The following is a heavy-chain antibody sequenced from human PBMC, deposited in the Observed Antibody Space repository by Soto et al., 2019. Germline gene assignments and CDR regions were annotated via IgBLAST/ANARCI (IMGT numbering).Heavy chain of an antibody. CDR3: ARVHYYDSSGYYYTLFDP. V-gene: IGHV4-30-2*01. CDR1: GGSISSGGYS. D-gene: IGHD3-22*01. J-gene: IGHJ5*02. Sequence: PSETLSLTCAVSGGSISSGGYSWSWIRQPPGKGLEWIGYIYHSGSTYYNPSPKSRVTISVDRSKNQFSLKLSSVTAADTAVYYCARVHYYDSSGYYYTLFDPWGQGTLVTVSS. CDR2: IYHSGST.